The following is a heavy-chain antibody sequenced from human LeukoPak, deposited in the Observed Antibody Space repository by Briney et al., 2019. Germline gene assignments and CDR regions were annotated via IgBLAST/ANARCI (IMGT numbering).Heavy chain of an antibody. Sequence: PSETLSLTCAVSGAPISGSGYYLGWIRQPPGKGLEWIGNIYYTGSTYYNASLQSRVTISIDMSKNQFSLNLSSVTAADTAVYYCTRVLDSGLSDYWGQGILVTVSS. CDR1: GAPISGSGYY. CDR3: TRVLDSGLSDY. D-gene: IGHD3-10*01. J-gene: IGHJ4*02. V-gene: IGHV4-39*07. CDR2: IYYTGST.